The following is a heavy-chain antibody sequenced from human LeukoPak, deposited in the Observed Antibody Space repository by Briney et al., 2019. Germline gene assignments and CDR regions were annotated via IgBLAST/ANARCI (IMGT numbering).Heavy chain of an antibody. CDR1: GFTFSNFF. CDR2: IRQDGSDK. J-gene: IGHJ4*02. D-gene: IGHD2-21*02. CDR3: ARYFENTAYSWRRFEY. Sequence: GGSLRLSCVASGFTFSNFFMTWVRQAPGKGPEWLATIRQDGSDKWYVDSVKGRFTISRDNAKNSLYLQMNSLRAEDTAVYYCARYFENTAYSWRRFEYWGQGALVTVSS. V-gene: IGHV3-7*01.